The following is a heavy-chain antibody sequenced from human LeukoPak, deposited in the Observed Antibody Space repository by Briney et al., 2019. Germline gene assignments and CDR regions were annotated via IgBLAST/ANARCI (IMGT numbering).Heavy chain of an antibody. CDR1: GGTFSSYA. J-gene: IGHJ6*03. V-gene: IGHV1-69*05. Sequence: SVKVSCKSSGGTFSSYAISWVRQAPGQGLEWMGGIIPIFGTANYAQKFQGRVTITTDESTSTAYMELSSLRSEDTAVYYCARSPRSGNVVVPAASYYYYYMDVWGKGTTVTVSS. CDR3: ARSPRSGNVVVPAASYYYYYMDV. D-gene: IGHD2-2*01. CDR2: IIPIFGTA.